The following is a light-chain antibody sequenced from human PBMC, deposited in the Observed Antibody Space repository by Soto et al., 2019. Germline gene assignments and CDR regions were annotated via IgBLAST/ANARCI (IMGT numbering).Light chain of an antibody. CDR2: GSS. CDR3: CSYAGSYTHV. J-gene: IGLJ1*01. Sequence: QSVLTQPPSVSGAPGQSVTISCTGSSSNFGAGYDVHWYQQLPGTAPKLLIYGSSNRPSGVPARFSGSKSGTSASLTISGLQTDDEADYYCCSYAGSYTHVFGTGTKLTVL. CDR1: SSNFGAGYD. V-gene: IGLV1-40*01.